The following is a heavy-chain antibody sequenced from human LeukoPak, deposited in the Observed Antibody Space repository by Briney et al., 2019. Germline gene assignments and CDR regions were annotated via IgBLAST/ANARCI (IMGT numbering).Heavy chain of an antibody. Sequence: GGSLTLSCAASGFTFNTYSMNWVRQAQGKGMEWVSYISSGSTAINYADSVKGRFTISRDNAKNSLYLQMNSVRAEDTAVYYCARAPSWSAAFDIWGQGTMVTVSS. D-gene: IGHD2-15*01. V-gene: IGHV3-48*01. CDR2: ISSGSTAI. CDR1: GFTFNTYS. CDR3: ARAPSWSAAFDI. J-gene: IGHJ3*02.